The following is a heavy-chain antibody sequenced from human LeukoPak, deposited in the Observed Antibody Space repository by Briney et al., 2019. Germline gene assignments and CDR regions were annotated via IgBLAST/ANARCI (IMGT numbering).Heavy chain of an antibody. V-gene: IGHV4-39*07. J-gene: IGHJ3*02. CDR1: GGSISSSSYY. CDR3: ARDLGRITMVRGVIITGDAFDI. Sequence: SETLSLTCTVSGGSISSSSYYWGWIRQPPGTGLEWIGSIYYSGSTYYNPSLKSRVTISVDTSKNQFSLKLSSVTAADTAVYYCARDLGRITMVRGVIITGDAFDIWGQGTMVTVSS. D-gene: IGHD3-10*01. CDR2: IYYSGST.